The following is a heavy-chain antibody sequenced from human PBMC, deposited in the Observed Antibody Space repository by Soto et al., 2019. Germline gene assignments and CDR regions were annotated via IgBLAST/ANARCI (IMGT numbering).Heavy chain of an antibody. J-gene: IGHJ1*01. Sequence: GGSLRLSCAASGFTFSSYWMHWAGQAPGKGLVWVSRINSDGSSTNYADSVKGRFTISRDNSKNTLYLQMNSLRAEDTAVYYCARDRIAVAGNPEYFQHWGQGTLVTVSS. V-gene: IGHV3-74*01. CDR3: ARDRIAVAGNPEYFQH. D-gene: IGHD6-19*01. CDR2: INSDGSST. CDR1: GFTFSSYW.